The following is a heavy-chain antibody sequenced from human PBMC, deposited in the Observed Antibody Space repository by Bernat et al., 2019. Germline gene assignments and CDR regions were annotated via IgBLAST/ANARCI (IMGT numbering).Heavy chain of an antibody. D-gene: IGHD5-12*01. V-gene: IGHV4-59*01. CDR1: GGSIGSYY. J-gene: IGHJ4*02. Sequence: QVQLQESGPGLVKPSETLSLTCTVSGGSIGSYYWSWIRQPPGKGLEWIGYIHSSGSTNYNPSLKSRVTMSVDTSKNQFSLKLNSVTAADMAVYYFATSGRVATYYFDYWGQGTLVTVSS. CDR2: IHSSGST. CDR3: ATSGRVATYYFDY.